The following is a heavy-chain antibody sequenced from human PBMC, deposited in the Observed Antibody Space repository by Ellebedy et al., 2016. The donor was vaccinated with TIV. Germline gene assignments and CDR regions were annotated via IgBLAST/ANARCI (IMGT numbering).Heavy chain of an antibody. CDR2: MAEYDGRP. D-gene: IGHD7-27*01. CDR3: TKRAENWGFFDY. J-gene: IGHJ4*02. V-gene: IGHV3-23*01. CDR1: GFIFSDYV. Sequence: PGGSLRLSCAASGFIFSDYVMAWVRQVPGKGLEWVSAMAEYDGRPFYADSVRCRFTISRDNSANILFLHMHSLRAEDTAIYYCTKRAENWGFFDYWGQGARVTVSS.